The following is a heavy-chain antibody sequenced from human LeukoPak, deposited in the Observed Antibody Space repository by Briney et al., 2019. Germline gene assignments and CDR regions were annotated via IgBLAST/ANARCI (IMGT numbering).Heavy chain of an antibody. CDR2: IYNSENT. CDR3: ARFHSGPSGWYVLWYFDL. Sequence: SETLSLTCTVSGGSVSSYYWSWIRQPPGKGLEWIGYIYNSENTKYNSSLESRVTISVDTSKNQFFLKLSSVAAADTAVYYCARFHSGPSGWYVLWYFDLWGRGTLVTVSS. J-gene: IGHJ2*01. CDR1: GGSVSSYY. D-gene: IGHD6-19*01. V-gene: IGHV4-4*09.